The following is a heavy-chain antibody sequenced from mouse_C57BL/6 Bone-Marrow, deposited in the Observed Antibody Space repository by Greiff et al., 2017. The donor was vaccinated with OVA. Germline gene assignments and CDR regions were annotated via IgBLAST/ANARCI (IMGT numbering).Heavy chain of an antibody. CDR2: INPSTGGT. D-gene: IGHD1-1*01. CDR3: ARRANYGRSQYFDV. Sequence: VQLQQSGPELVKPGASVKISCKASGYSFTGYYMNWVKQSPEKSLEWIGEINPSTGGTTYNQKFKAKATLTVDKSSSTAYMQLKSLTSEDSAVYYCARRANYGRSQYFDVWGTGTTVTVSS. CDR1: GYSFTGYY. J-gene: IGHJ1*03. V-gene: IGHV1-42*01.